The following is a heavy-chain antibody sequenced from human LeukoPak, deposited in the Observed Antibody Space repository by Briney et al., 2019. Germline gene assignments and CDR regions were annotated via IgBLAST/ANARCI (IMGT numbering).Heavy chain of an antibody. J-gene: IGHJ6*03. D-gene: IGHD2-2*01. CDR2: NNHSGST. CDR1: GGSFSGYY. Sequence: PSETLSLTCAVYGGSFSGYYWSWIRHPPGKRLEWIGENNHSGSTNYNPSLKSRVTISVDTSKNQFSLKLGSVPAADTAVYYCARGVPAAPLEGYYYMDVWGKGTTVTVSS. CDR3: ARGVPAAPLEGYYYMDV. V-gene: IGHV4-34*01.